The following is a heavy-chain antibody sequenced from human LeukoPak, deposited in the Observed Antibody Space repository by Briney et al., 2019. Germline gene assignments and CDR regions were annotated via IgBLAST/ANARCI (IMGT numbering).Heavy chain of an antibody. CDR1: GFTFRSFT. J-gene: IGHJ4*02. D-gene: IGHD1-26*01. CDR2: ISYDGSNQ. V-gene: IGHV3-30-3*01. Sequence: GSSLRLSCAASGFTFRSFTMHWVRQAPGKGLEWVGHISYDGSNQLYADSVKGRFTISRDNSKNTLYPQMNSLRAEDTAVYYCARDGFYSGTYARSFDYWGQGTLVTVSA. CDR3: ARDGFYSGTYARSFDY.